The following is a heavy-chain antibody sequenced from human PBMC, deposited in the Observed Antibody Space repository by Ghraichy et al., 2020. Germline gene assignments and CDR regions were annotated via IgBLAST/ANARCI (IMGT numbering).Heavy chain of an antibody. CDR1: EFTFSNSA. D-gene: IGHD3-9*01. V-gene: IGHV3-30*04. J-gene: IGHJ3*02. CDR2: ISFDGSVK. CDR3: VRQRFYDVLTGYCDVFDI. Sequence: GGSLRLSCVASEFTFSNSAMHWVRQAPGKALEWVAVISFDGSVKNYADFVKGRFTISRDNAQNTLDLQMNSLRAEDMAVYYCVRQRFYDVLTGYCDVFDIWRHVTRVTVSP.